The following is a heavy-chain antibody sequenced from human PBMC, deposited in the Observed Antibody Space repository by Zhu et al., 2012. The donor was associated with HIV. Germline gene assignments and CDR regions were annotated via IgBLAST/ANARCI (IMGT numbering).Heavy chain of an antibody. V-gene: IGHV4-39*07. CDR1: GGSISSSSYY. D-gene: IGHD3-10*01. Sequence: QVQLQESGPGLVKPSETLSLTCTVSGGSISSSSYYWGWIRQPPGKGLEWIGTIYYVGRTYYNSSLKSRVTISLDTSKNQFSLKLTSVTAADTAVYYCATKPPQAMVRGVSGFDPWGQGTLGHRLL. J-gene: IGHJ5*02. CDR3: ATKPPQAMVRGVSGFDP. CDR2: IYYVGRT.